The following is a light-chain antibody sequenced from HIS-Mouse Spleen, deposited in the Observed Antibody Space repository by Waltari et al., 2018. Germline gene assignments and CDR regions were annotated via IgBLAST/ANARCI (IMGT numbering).Light chain of an antibody. CDR1: QSVSSN. CDR3: QQYNNWPPLT. V-gene: IGKV3-15*01. Sequence: EIVMTQSPATLSVSPGERATLSCGASQSVSSNLAWYQQKPGQAPRLLIYGASTRATGIPARFSGSGSGTEFTLTISSMQSEDFAVYYWQQYNNWPPLTFGGGTKVEIK. J-gene: IGKJ4*01. CDR2: GAS.